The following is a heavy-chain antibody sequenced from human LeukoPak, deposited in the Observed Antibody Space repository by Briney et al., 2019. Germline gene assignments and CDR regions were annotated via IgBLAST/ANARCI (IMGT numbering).Heavy chain of an antibody. CDR3: ARSPYNWNYGDY. CDR1: GFTFSSYA. Sequence: GGSLRLSCAASGFTFSSYAMSWVPQAPGKGLEWVSGISGSGRSTNYADSVKGRFTISRDNSKNTLYLQMNSLRAEDTAIYYCARSPYNWNYGDYWGQGPLVTVSS. V-gene: IGHV3-23*01. D-gene: IGHD1-20*01. CDR2: ISGSGRST. J-gene: IGHJ4*02.